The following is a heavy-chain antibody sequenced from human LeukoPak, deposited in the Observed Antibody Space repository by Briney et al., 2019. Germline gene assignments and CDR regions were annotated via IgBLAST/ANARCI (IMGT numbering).Heavy chain of an antibody. J-gene: IGHJ4*02. CDR1: GFSFSSYG. CDR2: ISAYNGKT. V-gene: IGHV1-18*01. CDR3: ARGGALTSFDS. Sequence: ASVRVSCKASGFSFSSYGFSWVRQAPGQGLEWMGWISAYNGKTNYAQKFQGRVTMTTDTSTTTVYMDLRGLRSDDTAVYFCARGGALTSFDSWGQGNLITVSS. D-gene: IGHD1-26*01.